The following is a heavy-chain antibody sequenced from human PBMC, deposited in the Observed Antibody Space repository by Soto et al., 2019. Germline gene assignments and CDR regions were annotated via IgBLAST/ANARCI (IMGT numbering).Heavy chain of an antibody. J-gene: IGHJ5*02. CDR1: GGSIPNYY. D-gene: IGHD2-15*01. Sequence: SETLSLTCTVSGGSIPNYYWSWIRQPPGKGLEWIGYIYYSGRTSYNPSLKSRVTISVDTSKNQFSLKLSSVTAADTAVYYCARAYCSGGSYYSAAGFDPWGQGTLVTVS. CDR3: ARAYCSGGSYYSAAGFDP. CDR2: IYYSGRT. V-gene: IGHV4-59*01.